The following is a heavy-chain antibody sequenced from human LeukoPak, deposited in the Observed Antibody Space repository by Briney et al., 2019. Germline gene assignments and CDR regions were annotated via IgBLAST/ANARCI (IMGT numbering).Heavy chain of an antibody. Sequence: GGSLRLSCAASGFTFRSYAMSWVRQAPGKGLEWVSAISGSGGSTYYADSVKGRFTISRDNSKNTLYLQMNSLRAEDTAVYYCAKHDGYTYGGIDYWGQGTLVTVSS. CDR3: AKHDGYTYGGIDY. CDR2: ISGSGGST. V-gene: IGHV3-23*01. J-gene: IGHJ4*02. CDR1: GFTFRSYA. D-gene: IGHD5-24*01.